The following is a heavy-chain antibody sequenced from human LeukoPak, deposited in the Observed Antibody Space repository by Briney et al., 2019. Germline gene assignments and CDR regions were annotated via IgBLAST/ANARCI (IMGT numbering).Heavy chain of an antibody. J-gene: IGHJ6*03. CDR3: ARGPPRGKYYYMDV. CDR2: IGTASDT. D-gene: IGHD1-1*01. Sequence: GGSLRLSCAASGFTFSSFDMHWVRQPTGQGLEWVSTIGTASDTYYPGSVEGRFALSRDNAKNSLYLQMNSLAAGDTAVYYCARGPPRGKYYYMDVWGKGTTVTVSS. CDR1: GFTFSSFD. V-gene: IGHV3-13*01.